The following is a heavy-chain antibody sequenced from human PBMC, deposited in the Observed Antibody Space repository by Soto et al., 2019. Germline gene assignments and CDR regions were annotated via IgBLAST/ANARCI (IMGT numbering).Heavy chain of an antibody. J-gene: IGHJ4*02. Sequence: PGGSLRLSCAASGFTFSSYSMNWVRQAPGEGLDCVSSISSSSSYIYYADSVKGRFTISRDNAKNSLYLQMNSLRAEDTAVYYCASTPPYCSGGSRYGGTFDYWGQGTLVTVSS. CDR1: GFTFSSYS. V-gene: IGHV3-21*01. CDR2: ISSSSSYI. CDR3: ASTPPYCSGGSRYGGTFDY. D-gene: IGHD2-15*01.